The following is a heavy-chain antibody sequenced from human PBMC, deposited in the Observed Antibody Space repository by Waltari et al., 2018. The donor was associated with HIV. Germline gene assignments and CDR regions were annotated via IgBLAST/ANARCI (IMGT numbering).Heavy chain of an antibody. CDR3: AKDEAGAGSPEVWFDP. Sequence: EMQLLESGGGLVQPGGSLCISCAASGSTVRSNAMHRVRQAPGKGMEWVSGISDSTGRTYYGDSVKGRFTISRDNSKNTLYLQMSRLRVEDTAIYYCAKDEAGAGSPEVWFDPWGQGTLVTVSS. V-gene: IGHV3-23*01. CDR1: GSTVRSNA. CDR2: ISDSTGRT. J-gene: IGHJ5*02. D-gene: IGHD6-13*01.